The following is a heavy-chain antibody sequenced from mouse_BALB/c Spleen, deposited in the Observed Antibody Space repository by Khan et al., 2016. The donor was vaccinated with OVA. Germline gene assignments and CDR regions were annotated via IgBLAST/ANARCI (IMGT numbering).Heavy chain of an antibody. Sequence: EVQLQESGPGLVKHSQSLSLTCTVTGYSITSGYAWNWIRQFPGNKLEWMGYISYSGVTSYTPSLKSRISITRDTSKNQFFLQLNSVTTEDTATYYCARGNYYGYYFDYWGQGTTLTVSS. CDR2: ISYSGVT. CDR3: ARGNYYGYYFDY. D-gene: IGHD1-1*01. J-gene: IGHJ2*01. V-gene: IGHV3-2*02. CDR1: GYSITSGYA.